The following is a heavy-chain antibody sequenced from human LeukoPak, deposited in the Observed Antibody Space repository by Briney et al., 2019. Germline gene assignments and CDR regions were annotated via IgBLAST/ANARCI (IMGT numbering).Heavy chain of an antibody. CDR1: GYTFTSYG. CDR2: IRAYNGNT. J-gene: IGHJ6*03. D-gene: IGHD7-27*01. Sequence: ASVKVSCKASGYTFTSYGISWVRQAPGQGLEWMGWIRAYNGNTNYAQKLQGRVTMTTDTSTSTAYMELRSLRSDDTAVYYCARITGDWNYYYMDVWGKGTTVTVSS. V-gene: IGHV1-18*01. CDR3: ARITGDWNYYYMDV.